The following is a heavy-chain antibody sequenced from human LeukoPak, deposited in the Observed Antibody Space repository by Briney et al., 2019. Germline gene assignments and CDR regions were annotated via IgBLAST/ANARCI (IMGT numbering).Heavy chain of an antibody. D-gene: IGHD3-9*01. CDR1: GFTFSSYA. CDR3: AKSPDYYDILTGYFGHYYYYYGMDV. CDR2: ISGSGGST. Sequence: GGSLRRSCAASGFTFSSYAMSWVRQAPGKGLEWVSAISGSGGSTYYADSVKGRFTISRDNSKNTLYLQMNSLRAEDTAVYYCAKSPDYYDILTGYFGHYYYYYGMDVWGQGTTVTVSS. J-gene: IGHJ6*02. V-gene: IGHV3-23*01.